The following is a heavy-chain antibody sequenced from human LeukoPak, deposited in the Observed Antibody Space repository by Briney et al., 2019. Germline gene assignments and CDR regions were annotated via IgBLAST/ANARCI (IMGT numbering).Heavy chain of an antibody. D-gene: IGHD4-17*01. CDR1: GYTFTGYY. V-gene: IGHV1-2*02. J-gene: IGHJ4*02. CDR3: ARDLSTYGDYLYYFDY. Sequence: ASVKVSCKASGYTFTGYYMHWVRQAPGQGLEWMGWINPNSGGTNYAQKFQGRVTMTRDTSISTAYMELSRLRSDDTAVYYCARDLSTYGDYLYYFDYRGQGTLVTVSS. CDR2: INPNSGGT.